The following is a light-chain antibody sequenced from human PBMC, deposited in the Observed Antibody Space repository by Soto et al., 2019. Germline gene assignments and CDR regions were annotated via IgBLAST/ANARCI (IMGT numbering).Light chain of an antibody. J-gene: IGKJ1*01. V-gene: IGKV3-20*01. Sequence: EIVLTQSPGTLSLSPGEGATLSCRASQSINSFLAWYQQRRGQALRLLIHGASNRATGIPDRFSGSGSGTDFTLTISRLEPEDFAVYYCQQYGGSPRTFGQGTKVEVK. CDR1: QSINSF. CDR2: GAS. CDR3: QQYGGSPRT.